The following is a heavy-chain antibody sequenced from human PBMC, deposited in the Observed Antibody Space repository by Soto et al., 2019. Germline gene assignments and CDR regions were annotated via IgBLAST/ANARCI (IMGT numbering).Heavy chain of an antibody. CDR3: AKGGAIVAAGTRVYLYNAMDV. J-gene: IGHJ6*02. D-gene: IGHD1-26*01. CDR1: GYTFTGYY. CDR2: INPNSGGT. Sequence: GASVKVSCKASGYTFTGYYVHWVRQAPGQGLEWMGWINPNSGGTYLAQRFQGRVTMNRDTSIGTAYMELRGLTSDDTAEYYCAKGGAIVAAGTRVYLYNAMDVWGQGTTVTVS. V-gene: IGHV1-2*02.